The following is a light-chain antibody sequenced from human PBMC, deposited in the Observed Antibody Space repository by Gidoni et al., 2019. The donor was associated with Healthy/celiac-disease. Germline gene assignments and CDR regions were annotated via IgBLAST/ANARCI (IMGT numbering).Light chain of an antibody. V-gene: IGLV2-23*01. CDR3: CSYAGSSPPVV. CDR1: SSDVGSYNL. Sequence: QSALTQPASVSGSPGQSITISCTGTSSDVGSYNLVSWYQQHPGKAPKLMIYEGSKRPSGVSHRFSGSKSGNTASLTISGLQAEDEADYYCCSYAGSSPPVVFGGGTKLTVL. J-gene: IGLJ2*01. CDR2: EGS.